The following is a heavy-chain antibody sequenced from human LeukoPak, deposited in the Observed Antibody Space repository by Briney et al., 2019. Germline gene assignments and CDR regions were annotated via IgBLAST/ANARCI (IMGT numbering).Heavy chain of an antibody. J-gene: IGHJ4*02. CDR1: GGTFSSYA. CDR2: IIPIFGTA. D-gene: IGHD3-22*01. V-gene: IGHV1-69*13. CDR3: ARAFSSGYTL. Sequence: ASVKVSCKASGGTFSSYAISWVRQAPGQGLEWMGGIIPIFGTANYAQKFQGRVTITADESTSTAYMELSSLRSEDTAVHYCARAFSSGYTLWGQGTLVTVSS.